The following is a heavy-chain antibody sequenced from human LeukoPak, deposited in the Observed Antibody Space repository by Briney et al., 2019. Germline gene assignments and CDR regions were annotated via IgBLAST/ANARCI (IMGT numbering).Heavy chain of an antibody. D-gene: IGHD3-16*02. Sequence: SEPLSLTCTVSGGSISSYYWSSIRQPPGKGLDFIGYIYYSGSTNYNPSLKSRVTISVDTSKNQFSLKLSSVTAADTAVYYCASSYVWGSYRPFDYWGQGTLVTVSS. CDR3: ASSYVWGSYRPFDY. V-gene: IGHV4-59*08. CDR2: IYYSGST. CDR1: GGSISSYY. J-gene: IGHJ4*02.